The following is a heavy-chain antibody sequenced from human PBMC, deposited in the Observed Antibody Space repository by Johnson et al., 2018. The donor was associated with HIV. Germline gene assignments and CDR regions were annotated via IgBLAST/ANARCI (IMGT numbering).Heavy chain of an antibody. CDR1: GFTFNNHW. V-gene: IGHV3-7*01. D-gene: IGHD1-26*01. J-gene: IGHJ3*02. Sequence: VQLVESGGGLVQPGGSLRLSCAASGFTFNNHWMTWVRQAPGKGLEWVANIKQDGSEKYYVGSVKGRFTISRDNAKNSLYLQMNSLRAEDTAVYYCAKGMWGHDAFDIWGQGTMVTVSS. CDR3: AKGMWGHDAFDI. CDR2: IKQDGSEK.